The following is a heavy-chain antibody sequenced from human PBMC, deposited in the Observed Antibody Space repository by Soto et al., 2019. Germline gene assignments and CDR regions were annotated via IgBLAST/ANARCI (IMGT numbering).Heavy chain of an antibody. CDR3: ARDKTPDY. CDR1: GYTFTSYA. J-gene: IGHJ4*02. Sequence: ASVNVSCKAAGYTFTSYAMHLVLQAPGQRLEWMGWINAGDGNTKYSQKFQGRVTITRDTSASTAYMELRSMRSEDTAVYYCARDKTPDYWGQGTLVTVSS. V-gene: IGHV1-3*01. CDR2: INAGDGNT.